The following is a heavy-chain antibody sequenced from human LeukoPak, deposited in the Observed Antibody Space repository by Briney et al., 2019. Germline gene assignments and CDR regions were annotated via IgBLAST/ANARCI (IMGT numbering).Heavy chain of an antibody. CDR2: FDPEDGET. J-gene: IGHJ5*02. Sequence: ASVKVSCKVSGYTLTELSMHWVRQAPGKGLEWMGGFDPEDGETIYAQKFQGRVTMTRNTSISTAYMELSSLRSEDTAVYYCARGQEGAIDPWGQGTLVTVSS. V-gene: IGHV1-24*01. CDR1: GYTLTELS. CDR3: ARGQEGAIDP. D-gene: IGHD1-26*01.